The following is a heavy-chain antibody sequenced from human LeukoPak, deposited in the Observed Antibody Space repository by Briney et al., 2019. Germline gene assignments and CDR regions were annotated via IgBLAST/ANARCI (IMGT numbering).Heavy chain of an antibody. D-gene: IGHD6-6*01. CDR3: ASPSPFTNSSSYYFDY. Sequence: SETLSLTCAVYGGSFSGYYWSWIRQPPGKGLEWIGEINHSGSTNYNPSLKSRVTISVDTSKNQFSLKLSSVTAADTAVYYCASPSPFTNSSSYYFDYWGQRTLVTVSS. J-gene: IGHJ4*02. CDR2: INHSGST. V-gene: IGHV4-34*01. CDR1: GGSFSGYY.